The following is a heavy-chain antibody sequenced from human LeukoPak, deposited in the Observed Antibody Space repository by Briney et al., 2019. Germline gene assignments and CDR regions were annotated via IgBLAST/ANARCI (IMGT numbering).Heavy chain of an antibody. V-gene: IGHV5-51*01. D-gene: IGHD3-9*01. CDR2: IYPGDSDT. Sequence: GAYLKFSCKGSGYSSTSYWIGWVRQMPGKGLEWMGVIYPGDSDTRYSPSFQGQVTISADKSISTAYLQWSSLKASDTAMYYYARLSYYDILTGSDAFDIWGQKTIVTVS. CDR3: ARLSYYDILTGSDAFDI. J-gene: IGHJ3*02. CDR1: GYSSTSYW.